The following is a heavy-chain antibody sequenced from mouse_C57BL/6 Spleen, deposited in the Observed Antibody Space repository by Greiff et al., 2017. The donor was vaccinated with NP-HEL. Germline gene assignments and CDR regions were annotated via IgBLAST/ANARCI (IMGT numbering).Heavy chain of an antibody. V-gene: IGHV1-69*01. CDR2: IDPSDSYT. D-gene: IGHD2-2*01. J-gene: IGHJ4*01. CDR3: ARVYGNDGAMDY. Sequence: QVQLQQPGAELVMPGASVKLSCKASGYTFTSYWMHWVKQRPGPGLEWIGEIDPSDSYTNYNQKFKGKSTLTVDKSSSTAYMQLSSLTSEDSAVYYCARVYGNDGAMDYWGQGTSVTVSS. CDR1: GYTFTSYW.